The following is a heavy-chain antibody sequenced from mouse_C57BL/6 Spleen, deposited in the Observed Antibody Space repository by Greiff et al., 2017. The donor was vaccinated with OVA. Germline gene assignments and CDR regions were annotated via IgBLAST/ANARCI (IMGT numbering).Heavy chain of an antibody. V-gene: IGHV1-53*01. Sequence: VQLQQSGTELVKPGASVKLSCKASGYTFTSYWMHWVKQRPGQGLEWIGNINPSNGGTNYNEKFKSKATLTVDKSSSTAYMQLSSLTSEDSAVYYCARQGTLRWYFDVWGTGTTVTVSS. CDR2: INPSNGGT. CDR3: ARQGTLRWYFDV. CDR1: GYTFTSYW. J-gene: IGHJ1*03. D-gene: IGHD1-1*01.